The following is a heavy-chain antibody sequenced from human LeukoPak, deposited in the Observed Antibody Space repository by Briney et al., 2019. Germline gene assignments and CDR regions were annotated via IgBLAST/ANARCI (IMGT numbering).Heavy chain of an antibody. CDR2: IYYSGST. CDR1: GGSISSSSYY. CDR3: ASAPLHYGGNSKSELSFDI. Sequence: SETLSLTCTVSGGSISSSSYYWGWIRQPPGKGLEWIGSIYYSGSTYYNPSLKSRVTISVDTSKNQFSLKLSSVTAADTAVYYCASAPLHYGGNSKSELSFDIWGQGTMVTVSS. D-gene: IGHD4-23*01. J-gene: IGHJ3*02. V-gene: IGHV4-39*07.